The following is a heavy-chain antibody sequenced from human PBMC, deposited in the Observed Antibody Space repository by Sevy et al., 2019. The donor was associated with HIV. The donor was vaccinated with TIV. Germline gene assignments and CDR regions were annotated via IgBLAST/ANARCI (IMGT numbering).Heavy chain of an antibody. CDR2: FDPEDGRT. Sequence: ASVKVSCKVSGYTLSQLSMHWVRQAPGKGLEWVGTFDPEDGRTIYAQKFQGRVTMTENTSTDTAYMELNSLNSDDTAVYYCATTKDYYDSSGYPFDYWGQGTQVTVSS. D-gene: IGHD3-22*01. CDR3: ATTKDYYDSSGYPFDY. V-gene: IGHV1-24*01. CDR1: GYTLSQLS. J-gene: IGHJ4*02.